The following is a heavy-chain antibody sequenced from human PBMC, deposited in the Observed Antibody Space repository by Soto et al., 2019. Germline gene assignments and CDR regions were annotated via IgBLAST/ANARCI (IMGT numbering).Heavy chain of an antibody. V-gene: IGHV1-3*01. CDR3: ARSLMNPAMVTFYFFDY. CDR1: GYTFTTYA. J-gene: IGHJ4*02. Sequence: QVQLVQSGAEVKKPGASVKVSCKASGYTFTTYAMHWVRQAPGQRLECMGWINAANGNTKYSQEFRGRVTITRDTSASTAYMELSSLRSEDTAVYTCARSLMNPAMVTFYFFDYWGQGTLVTVSS. D-gene: IGHD5-18*01. CDR2: INAANGNT.